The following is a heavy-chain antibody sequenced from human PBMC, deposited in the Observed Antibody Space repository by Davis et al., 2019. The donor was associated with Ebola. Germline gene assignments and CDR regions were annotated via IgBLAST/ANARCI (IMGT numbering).Heavy chain of an antibody. CDR3: ARVSCAGGSCPLAH. Sequence: GESLKISCKGSGYSFTNYWISWVRQMPGKGLEWMGIIYPDDSDTRYSPSFQGQVTISADKSISTAYLQWSSLKASDTAMYYCARVSCAGGSCPLAHWGQGTLVTVSS. V-gene: IGHV5-51*01. J-gene: IGHJ4*02. CDR2: IYPDDSDT. D-gene: IGHD2-15*01. CDR1: GYSFTNYW.